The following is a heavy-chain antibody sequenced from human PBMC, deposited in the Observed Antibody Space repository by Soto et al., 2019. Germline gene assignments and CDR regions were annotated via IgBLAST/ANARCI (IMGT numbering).Heavy chain of an antibody. D-gene: IGHD6-19*01. V-gene: IGHV5-51*01. J-gene: IGHJ6*02. CDR1: GYSFTSYW. Sequence: GESLKISCKGSGYSFTSYWIGWVRQMPGKGLEWMGIIYPGDSDTRYSPSFQGQVTISADKSISTAYLQWSSLKASDTAMYYCARESSYPSYYHYGMDVWGQGTTVTVSS. CDR2: IYPGDSDT. CDR3: ARESSYPSYYHYGMDV.